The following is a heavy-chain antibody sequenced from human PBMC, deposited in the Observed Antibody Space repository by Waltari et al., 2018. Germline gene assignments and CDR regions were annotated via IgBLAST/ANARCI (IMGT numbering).Heavy chain of an antibody. CDR3: AREIGIGAFDI. D-gene: IGHD1-26*01. CDR1: GLHFSSYR. CDR2: ISSSSSTI. J-gene: IGHJ3*02. Sequence: EVQLVESGGGLVQPGGYLSISCPAFGLHFSSYRMTWVRQAPGKGLEWVSYISSSSSTIYYADSVKGRFTISRDNAKNSLYLQMNSLRAEDTAVYYCAREIGIGAFDIWGQGTMVTVSS. V-gene: IGHV3-48*04.